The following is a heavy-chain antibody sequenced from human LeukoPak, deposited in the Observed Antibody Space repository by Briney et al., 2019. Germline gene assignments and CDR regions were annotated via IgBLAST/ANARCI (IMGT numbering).Heavy chain of an antibody. CDR2: INHSGST. J-gene: IGHJ4*02. D-gene: IGHD3-10*01. V-gene: IGHV4-34*01. CDR1: GGSFSGYY. CDR3: ARGRSVVRGVRAYYYFDY. Sequence: SETLSLTCAVYGGSFSGYYWSWIRQPPGKGLEWIGEINHSGSTNYNPSLKSRVTMSVDTSKNQFSLKLSSVTAADTAVYYCARGRSVVRGVRAYYYFDYWGQGTLVTVSS.